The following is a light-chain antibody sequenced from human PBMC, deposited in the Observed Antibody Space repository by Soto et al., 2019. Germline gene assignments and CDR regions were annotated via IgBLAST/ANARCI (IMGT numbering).Light chain of an antibody. CDR2: GAS. V-gene: IGKV3-15*01. Sequence: EIVMTQSPATLSVSPGERATLSCRASQTVADSLVWYQQKPGQPPRPLIKGASTRATGIPATFSGSGSGTEFTLTISSLQSEDFAVYYCQQYYGWPLTFGGGTKVEIK. J-gene: IGKJ4*01. CDR3: QQYYGWPLT. CDR1: QTVADS.